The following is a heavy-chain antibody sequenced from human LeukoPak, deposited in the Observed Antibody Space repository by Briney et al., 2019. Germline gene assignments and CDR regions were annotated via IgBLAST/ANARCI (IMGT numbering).Heavy chain of an antibody. D-gene: IGHD2-21*01. CDR1: GGSIFSYY. V-gene: IGHV4-59*08. J-gene: IGHJ4*02. CDR2: IYYSGST. CDR3: ARHLNNCGDDCYIFDY. Sequence: SETLSLTCTVSGGSIFSYYCGSSRQPPGKGLEWMGYIYYSGSTNYNPSLKSRVTISVDTSNNQYSLRVSSVTAADTAVYYCARHLNNCGDDCYIFDYWGQGTLVTVSS.